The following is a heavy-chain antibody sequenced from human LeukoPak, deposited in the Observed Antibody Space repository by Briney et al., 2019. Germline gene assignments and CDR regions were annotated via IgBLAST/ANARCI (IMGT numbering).Heavy chain of an antibody. V-gene: IGHV4-61*02. CDR3: ARDLDFWSGYHDY. J-gene: IGHJ4*02. CDR2: IYTSGST. CDR1: GGSISSGSYY. Sequence: SETLSLTCTVSGGSISSGSYYWSWIRQPAGKGLEWIGRIYTSGSTNYNPSLKSRVTISVDTSKNQFSLKLTSVTAADTAVYYCARDLDFWSGYHDYWGQGTLVTVSS. D-gene: IGHD3-3*01.